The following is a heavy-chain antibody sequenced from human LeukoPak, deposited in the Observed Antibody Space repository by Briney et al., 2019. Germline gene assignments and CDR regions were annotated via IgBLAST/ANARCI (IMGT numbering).Heavy chain of an antibody. V-gene: IGHV3-30*18. J-gene: IGHJ6*02. CDR1: GFTFSSYG. Sequence: PGGSLRLSCAASGFTFSSYGMHWVRQAPGKGLEGVAVISYDGSNKYYADSVKGRFTISRDNSKNTLYLQMNSLRAEDTAVYYCAKDRSSGSYYVGYYYYGMDVWGQGTTVTVSS. D-gene: IGHD1-26*01. CDR2: ISYDGSNK. CDR3: AKDRSSGSYYVGYYYYGMDV.